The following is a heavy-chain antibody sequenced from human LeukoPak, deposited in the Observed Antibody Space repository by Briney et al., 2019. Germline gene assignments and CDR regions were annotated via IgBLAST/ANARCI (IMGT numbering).Heavy chain of an antibody. CDR1: GFTFNAYA. CDR2: IRKDGNNE. J-gene: IGHJ4*01. CDR3: AKDRGDFPPYFDY. D-gene: IGHD2-21*02. Sequence: GGSPRLSCEASGFTFNAYAMHWVRQAPGKGLEWVSIIRKDGNNENYADSVKGRFTISRDNSKNTVYLQLTSLRTEDTAVYYCAKDRGDFPPYFDYWGHGTLVAVSS. V-gene: IGHV3-30*02.